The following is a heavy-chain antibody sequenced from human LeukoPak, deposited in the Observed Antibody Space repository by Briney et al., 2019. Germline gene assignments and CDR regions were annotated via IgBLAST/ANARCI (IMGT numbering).Heavy chain of an antibody. CDR1: GFTFSSYG. CDR2: IWYDGSNK. V-gene: IGHV3-33*01. D-gene: IGHD3-22*01. Sequence: GGSLRLSCAASGFTFSSYGMHWVRQAPGKGLEWVAVIWYDGSNKYYADSVKGRFTISRDNSKNTLYLQMNSLRAEDKAVYYCARSLPDSSGYYYDHWGQGTLVTVSS. J-gene: IGHJ4*02. CDR3: ARSLPDSSGYYYDH.